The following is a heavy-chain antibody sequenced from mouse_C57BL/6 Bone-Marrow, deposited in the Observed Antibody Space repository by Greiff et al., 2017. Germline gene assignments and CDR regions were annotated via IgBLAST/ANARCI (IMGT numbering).Heavy chain of an antibody. CDR3: TRDLSTTVVADAMDD. CDR2: ISSGGDYI. V-gene: IGHV5-9-1*02. Sequence: EVQLVESGEGLVKPGGSLKLSCAASGFTFSSYAMSWVRQTPEKRLEWVAYISSGGDYIYYADTVKGRFTISRDNARNTLYLQMSSLKSEDTAMYYCTRDLSTTVVADAMDDWGQGTSVTVSS. CDR1: GFTFSSYA. J-gene: IGHJ4*01. D-gene: IGHD1-1*01.